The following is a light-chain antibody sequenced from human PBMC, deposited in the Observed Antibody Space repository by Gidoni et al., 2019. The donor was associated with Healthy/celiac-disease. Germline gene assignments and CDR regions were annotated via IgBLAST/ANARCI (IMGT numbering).Light chain of an antibody. CDR3: QQGYSTPRT. CDR1: QSISSY. CDR2: AAS. Sequence: DIQMTQSPSSLSASVGDRVTITCRASQSISSYLNWYQQKPGKAPKLLIYAASSLQSGVPSRFSGSGSGTDFTLTISSLQPEDFATYYCQQGYSTPRTFXXXTKVEIK. V-gene: IGKV1-39*01. J-gene: IGKJ1*01.